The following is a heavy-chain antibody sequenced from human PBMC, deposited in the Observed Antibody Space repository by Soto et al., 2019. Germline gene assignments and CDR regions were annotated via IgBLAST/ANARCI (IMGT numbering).Heavy chain of an antibody. D-gene: IGHD6-13*01. CDR2: IYASGST. V-gene: IGHV3-53*01. CDR1: GFTVSSSY. Sequence: GSLRLSCVASGFTVSSSYMTWVRQTPGKGLEWVSVIYASGSTYYADSVKGRFTISRDVSQNTVYLEMNSLRAEDTAVYYCARRGIAAYYFDSWGQGTLVTVSS. CDR3: ARRGIAAYYFDS. J-gene: IGHJ4*02.